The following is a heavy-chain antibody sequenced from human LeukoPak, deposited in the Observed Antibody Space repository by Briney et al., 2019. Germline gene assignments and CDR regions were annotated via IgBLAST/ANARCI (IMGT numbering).Heavy chain of an antibody. CDR2: IYYSGST. Sequence: PSETLSLTCTVSGGSISSGGYYWSWIRQHPGKGLEWIGYIYYSGSTYYNPSLKSQVTISVDTSKNQFSLKLSSVTAADTAVYYCARVTISNYYYGMDVWGQGTTVTVSS. CDR3: ARVTISNYYYGMDV. V-gene: IGHV4-31*01. CDR1: GGSISSGGYY. J-gene: IGHJ6*02. D-gene: IGHD3-3*01.